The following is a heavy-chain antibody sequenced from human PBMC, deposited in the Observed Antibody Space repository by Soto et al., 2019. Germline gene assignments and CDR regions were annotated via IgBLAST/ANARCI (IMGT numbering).Heavy chain of an antibody. V-gene: IGHV4-4*02. J-gene: IGHJ5*02. CDR1: GGAISSSNW. CDR3: ARAPYYYYLPPRGDWFDP. Sequence: QVQLQESGPGLVKPSGTLSLTCAVSGGAISSSNWWSWVRQPPGKGLDWIGEIYHSGSTNYNPSLKSRVPMSVDKSKNHFSLKLSSVTAADTALYYCARAPYYYYLPPRGDWFDPWGQGPLVTVSS. D-gene: IGHD3-10*01. CDR2: IYHSGST.